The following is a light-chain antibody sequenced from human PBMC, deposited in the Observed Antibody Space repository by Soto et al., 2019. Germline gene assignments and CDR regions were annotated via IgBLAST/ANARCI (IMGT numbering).Light chain of an antibody. CDR3: QHANSFPLP. Sequence: IQMTQSPSSVSAAVGDRVTITGRASQGINKWLAWYQQKPGEAPQLLISAASTLRSGVPSRFSGSGCGRDLVLAVGNLQPEDFATYFCQHANSFPLPVGGGTKVDIK. CDR1: QGINKW. CDR2: AAS. V-gene: IGKV1-12*01. J-gene: IGKJ4*01.